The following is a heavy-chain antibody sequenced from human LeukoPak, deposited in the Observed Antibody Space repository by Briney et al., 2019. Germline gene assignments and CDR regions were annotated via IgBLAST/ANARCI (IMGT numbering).Heavy chain of an antibody. CDR1: GGSVSDYY. Sequence: SETLSLTCTISGGSVSDYYWSWIRQSPGKGLEWIGYIYHTGSTSYTPSFKSRVTISADTSQNQFSLKLSSVTAADTAVYYCASRKLGNDYWGQGTLVTVSS. V-gene: IGHV4-59*02. CDR2: IYHTGST. J-gene: IGHJ4*02. CDR3: ASRKLGNDY. D-gene: IGHD7-27*01.